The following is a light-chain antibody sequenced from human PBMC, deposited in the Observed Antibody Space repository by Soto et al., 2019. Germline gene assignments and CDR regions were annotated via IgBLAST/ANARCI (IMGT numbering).Light chain of an antibody. CDR1: SVHSSYA. Sequence: QTVVTQPPSASASLGASVKLTCTLSSVHSSYAIAWHQQQPEKGPRFLMKVNSDGSHTKGGGIPDRFSGSSSGADRYLTISSLQSEDEADYYCQTWGSGTVVFGGGTKLTVL. J-gene: IGLJ2*01. V-gene: IGLV4-69*01. CDR2: VNSDGSH. CDR3: QTWGSGTVV.